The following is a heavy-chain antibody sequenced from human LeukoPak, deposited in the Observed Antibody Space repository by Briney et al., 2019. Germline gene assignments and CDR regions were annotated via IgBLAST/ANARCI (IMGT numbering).Heavy chain of an antibody. Sequence: PGGSLRLSCAASGFTVSSNYMSWVRQAPGKGLEWVSVIYSGGSTYYADSVKGRFTISRDNSKNTLYLQMNSLRAEDTAVYYCARGEEGYDILTGYFLNDAFDIWGQGTMVTVSS. CDR3: ARGEEGYDILTGYFLNDAFDI. J-gene: IGHJ3*02. CDR1: GFTVSSNY. V-gene: IGHV3-66*01. CDR2: IYSGGST. D-gene: IGHD3-9*01.